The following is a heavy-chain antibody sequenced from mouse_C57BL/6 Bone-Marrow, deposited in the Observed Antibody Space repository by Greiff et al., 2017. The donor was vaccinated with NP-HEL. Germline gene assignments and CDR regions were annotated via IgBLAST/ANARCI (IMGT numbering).Heavy chain of an antibody. CDR3: AREGYWGYSPFDY. CDR2: IDPSDSYT. CDR1: GYTFTSYW. J-gene: IGHJ2*01. D-gene: IGHD2-3*01. V-gene: IGHV1-69*01. Sequence: QVQLKQPGAELVMPGASVKLSCKASGYTFTSYWMHWVKQRPGQGLEWIGEIDPSDSYTNYNQKFKGKSTLSVDKSYSTAYMQLSSLTSEDSAVYYCAREGYWGYSPFDYWGQGTTLTVSS.